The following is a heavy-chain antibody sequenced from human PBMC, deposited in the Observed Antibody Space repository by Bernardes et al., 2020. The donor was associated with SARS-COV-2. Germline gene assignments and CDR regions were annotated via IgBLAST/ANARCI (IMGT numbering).Heavy chain of an antibody. CDR3: ARRLDCSGGRCSQTFDH. V-gene: IGHV5-51*01. J-gene: IGHJ4*02. D-gene: IGHD2-15*01. Sequence: GACLKNSSKGSGYSFSRYWIVWVRPIPGKGLEWMGIIYPGDSDTRYSPSFQGQVTISADKSISTAYLQWSSLKASDTAMYYCARRLDCSGGRCSQTFDHWGQGTLVTVSS. CDR2: IYPGDSDT. CDR1: GYSFSRYW.